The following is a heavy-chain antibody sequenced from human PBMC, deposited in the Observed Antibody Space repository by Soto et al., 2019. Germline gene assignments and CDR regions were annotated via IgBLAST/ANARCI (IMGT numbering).Heavy chain of an antibody. J-gene: IGHJ4*02. V-gene: IGHV1-69*01. Sequence: QVQLVQSGAEVKKPGSSVKVSSKASGGTFSSYAISWVRQAHGQGLEWMGGIIPIFGTANYAQKFQGRVTITADESTSTAYMELSSLRSEYTGVYYCARRRSDSSSLGYWGQGTLVTVSS. CDR1: GGTFSSYA. CDR2: IIPIFGTA. CDR3: ARRRSDSSSLGY. D-gene: IGHD6-13*01.